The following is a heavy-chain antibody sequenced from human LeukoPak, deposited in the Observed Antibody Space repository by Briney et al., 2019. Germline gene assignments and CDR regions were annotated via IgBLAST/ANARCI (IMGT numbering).Heavy chain of an antibody. CDR1: GCTFTSYG. CDR2: ISAYNGNT. V-gene: IGHV1-18*01. D-gene: IGHD3-9*01. CDR3: ARTPLELYFDRPLYFDY. J-gene: IGHJ4*02. Sequence: ASVKVSCKASGCTFTSYGISWVRQAPGQGLEWMGWISAYNGNTNYAQKLQGRVTMTTDTSTSTAYMELRSLRSDDTAVYYCARTPLELYFDRPLYFDYWGQGTLVTVSS.